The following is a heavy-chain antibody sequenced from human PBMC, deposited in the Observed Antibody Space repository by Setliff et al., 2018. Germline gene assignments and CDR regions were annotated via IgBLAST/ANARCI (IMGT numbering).Heavy chain of an antibody. CDR1: GGTFSDYH. CDR3: ARAHSVDTAMVFDY. CDR2: INHRGST. J-gene: IGHJ4*02. Sequence: TLSLTCAAYGGTFSDYHWTWIRQSPEKGLEWIGEINHRGSTNYNPSLKSRVTISVDTSKNQFSLKLSSVTAADTAVYYCARAHSVDTAMVFDYWGQGTLVTVSS. D-gene: IGHD5-18*01. V-gene: IGHV4-34*01.